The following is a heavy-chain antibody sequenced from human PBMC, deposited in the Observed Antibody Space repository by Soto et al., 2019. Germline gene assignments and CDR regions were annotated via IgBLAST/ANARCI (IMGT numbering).Heavy chain of an antibody. D-gene: IGHD6-6*01. V-gene: IGHV3-21*01. CDR3: ARVGGQLVPGFDY. Sequence: EVQLVESGGGLVKPGGSLRLSCAASGFTFSSYSMNWVRQAPGKGLEWVSSISSSSSYIYYADSVKGRFTISRDNAENSLYLQMPSLRAEDTAVYYCARVGGQLVPGFDYWGQGPLVTVSS. CDR1: GFTFSSYS. CDR2: ISSSSSYI. J-gene: IGHJ4*02.